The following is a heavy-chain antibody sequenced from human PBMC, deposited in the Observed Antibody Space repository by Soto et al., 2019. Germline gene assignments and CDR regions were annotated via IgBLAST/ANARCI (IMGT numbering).Heavy chain of an antibody. Sequence: GGSLRLSCVASGFTFTSYSMNWVRQAPGKGLEWVSSISDGSDYIVYADSMKGRFTISRDNAKNSLYLEMNSLKTEDTAVYYCTTASREGAILSYGYYYYGMDVWGQGTTVTVSS. CDR2: ISDGSDYI. CDR1: GFTFTSYS. D-gene: IGHD1-26*01. V-gene: IGHV3-21*03. CDR3: TTASREGAILSYGYYYYGMDV. J-gene: IGHJ6*02.